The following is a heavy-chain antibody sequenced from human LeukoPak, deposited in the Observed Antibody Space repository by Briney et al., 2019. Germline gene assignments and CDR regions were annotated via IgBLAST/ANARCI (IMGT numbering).Heavy chain of an antibody. J-gene: IGHJ5*02. D-gene: IGHD3-10*01. CDR3: ATQYISGSYYSPFDP. CDR2: IYPGDSDT. CDR1: GYTFTTYW. Sequence: GESLKISCKGSGYTFTTYWIAWVRQMPGKGLEWMGIIYPGDSDTRYSPSFQGQVTFSADKSISTAYLQWNSLKASDTAMYYCATQYISGSYYSPFDPWGQGTLVTVSS. V-gene: IGHV5-51*01.